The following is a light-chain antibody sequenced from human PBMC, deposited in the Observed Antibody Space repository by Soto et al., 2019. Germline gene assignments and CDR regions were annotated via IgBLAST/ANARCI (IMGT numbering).Light chain of an antibody. V-gene: IGKV3-15*01. J-gene: IGKJ4*01. CDR3: QQYHKWPPFT. CDR1: QTVSNN. CDR2: GAS. Sequence: EIVMTQSPATLSMSPGERVSISCRASQTVSNNLAWYQQKPGQAPRLLIYGASTRAIGVAARFSGSGSGTEFTLTITSLQSEDFAGYYCQQYHKWPPFTFGGGTVVEIK.